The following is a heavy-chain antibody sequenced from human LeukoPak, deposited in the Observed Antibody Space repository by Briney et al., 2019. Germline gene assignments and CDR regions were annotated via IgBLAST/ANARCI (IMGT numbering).Heavy chain of an antibody. CDR1: GFTFSSYE. V-gene: IGHV3-48*03. Sequence: GGSLRLFCAASGFTFSSYEMNWVRQAPGKGLEWVSYITSSGSIIYYADSVKGRFTISRDNAKNSLFLQMNSLRAEDTAVYYCARSGLPGIALAADFDCWGQGTLVTVSS. CDR2: ITSSGSII. J-gene: IGHJ4*02. D-gene: IGHD6-19*01. CDR3: ARSGLPGIALAADFDC.